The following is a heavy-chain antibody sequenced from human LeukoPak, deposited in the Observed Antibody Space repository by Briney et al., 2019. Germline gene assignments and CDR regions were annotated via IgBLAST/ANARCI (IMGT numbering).Heavy chain of an antibody. CDR1: GGSINTYY. D-gene: IGHD3-22*01. V-gene: IGHV4-59*01. Sequence: PSETLSLTCTVPGGSINTYYWSWIRQPPGKGLEWIGYIYYSGSTNYNPSLKSRVTISVDTSKNQLSLKLSSVTASDSPVYHCARGAPYYYDSSGYLFDYWGQGTLVTVSS. CDR3: ARGAPYYYDSSGYLFDY. J-gene: IGHJ4*02. CDR2: IYYSGST.